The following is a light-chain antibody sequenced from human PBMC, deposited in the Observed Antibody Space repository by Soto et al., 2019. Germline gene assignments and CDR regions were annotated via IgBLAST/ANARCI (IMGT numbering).Light chain of an antibody. CDR1: ISDVGSYDL. J-gene: IGLJ3*02. CDR2: EGS. Sequence: QSALTQPASVSGSPGQSITISCTGTISDVGSYDLVSWYQQHPCKAPKLMIYEGSKRPSGVSSRFSGSKSGNTASLTISGLQAEDEADYYCCSYAGSSTSWVFGGGTKLTVL. V-gene: IGLV2-23*01. CDR3: CSYAGSSTSWV.